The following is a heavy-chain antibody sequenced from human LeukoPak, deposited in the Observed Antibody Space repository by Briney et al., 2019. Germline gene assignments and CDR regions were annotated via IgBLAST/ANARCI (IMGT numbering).Heavy chain of an antibody. CDR2: ISGSGGST. Sequence: GGSLRLSCAASGFTFSSYAMSWVRQAPGKGLEWVSAISGSGGSTYYADSVKGRFTISRDNSKNTLYLQMNSLRAEDTAVYYCAKASFIVVVTAIDAFDLWGQGTMVTVSS. CDR3: AKASFIVVVTAIDAFDL. V-gene: IGHV3-23*01. CDR1: GFTFSSYA. D-gene: IGHD2-21*02. J-gene: IGHJ3*01.